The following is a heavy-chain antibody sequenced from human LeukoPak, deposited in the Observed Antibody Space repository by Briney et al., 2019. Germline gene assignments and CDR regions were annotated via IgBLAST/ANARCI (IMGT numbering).Heavy chain of an antibody. D-gene: IGHD5-18*01. Sequence: GGSLRLSCAASGFTFNNYAMSWVRQAPGKGLEWVSSLSGRDGNTYYADSVKGRFTISRDNSKNSLYLQMNSLRAEDTALYYCAKDITGSYGWYMDVWGKGTTVTVSS. CDR3: AKDITGSYGWYMDV. V-gene: IGHV3-23*01. CDR1: GFTFNNYA. J-gene: IGHJ6*03. CDR2: LSGRDGNT.